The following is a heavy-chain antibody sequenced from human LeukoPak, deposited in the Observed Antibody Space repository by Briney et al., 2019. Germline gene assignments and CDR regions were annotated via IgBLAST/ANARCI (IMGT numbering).Heavy chain of an antibody. CDR2: ISSDSGTI. Sequence: PGGSLRLSCAASGFTFSSYAMSWVRQAPGKGLEWVSYISSDSGTIYYADSVKGRFTISRDNAKNSLYLQMNSLRAEDTAVYYCAMVRGVIFDYWGQGALVTVSS. J-gene: IGHJ4*02. CDR1: GFTFSSYA. D-gene: IGHD3-10*01. V-gene: IGHV3-48*04. CDR3: AMVRGVIFDY.